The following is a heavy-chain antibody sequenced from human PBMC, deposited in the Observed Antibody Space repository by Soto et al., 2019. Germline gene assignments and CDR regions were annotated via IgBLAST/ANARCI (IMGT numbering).Heavy chain of an antibody. CDR3: AKDRRAGGTSAFYFDF. V-gene: IGHV3-23*01. CDR2: ISATGGGT. Sequence: LRLSCAASGFKFSNYAMSWVRQAPGKGLEWVSLISATGGGTYYADSVKGRFTISRDNSHNTLYLQVHSLTAEDTAVYHCAKDRRAGGTSAFYFDFWGQGAQVTVSS. J-gene: IGHJ4*02. CDR1: GFKFSNYA. D-gene: IGHD3-16*01.